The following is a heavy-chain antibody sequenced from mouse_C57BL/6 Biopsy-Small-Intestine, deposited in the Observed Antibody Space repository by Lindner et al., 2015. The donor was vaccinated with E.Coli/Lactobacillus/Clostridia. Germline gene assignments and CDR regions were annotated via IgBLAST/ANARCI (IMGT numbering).Heavy chain of an antibody. J-gene: IGHJ4*01. D-gene: IGHD2-12*01. Sequence: SVKVSCKASGGTFSNYVISWVRQAPGQGLEWMGRIIPIVDITNYAQKFQGRVTITADKSTGTAYMELSSLRSEDTAVYYCARSYYSSGWYGEIFFDYWGQGTLVTVSS. V-gene: IGHV1-81*01. CDR3: ARSYYSSGWYGEIFFDY. CDR2: IIPIVDIT. CDR1: GGTFSNYV.